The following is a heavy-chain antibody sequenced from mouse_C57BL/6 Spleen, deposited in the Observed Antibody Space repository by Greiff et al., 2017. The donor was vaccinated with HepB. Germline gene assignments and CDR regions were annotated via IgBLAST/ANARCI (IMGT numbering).Heavy chain of an antibody. CDR2: ISSGGDYI. Sequence: EVQLVESGEGLVKPGGSLKLSCAASGFTFSSYAMSWVRQTPEKRLEWVAYISSGGDYIYYADTVKGRFTISRDIARNTLYLQMSSLKSEDTAMYYCTRIYYGSSFDYWGQGTTLTVSS. J-gene: IGHJ2*01. D-gene: IGHD1-1*01. V-gene: IGHV5-9-1*02. CDR1: GFTFSSYA. CDR3: TRIYYGSSFDY.